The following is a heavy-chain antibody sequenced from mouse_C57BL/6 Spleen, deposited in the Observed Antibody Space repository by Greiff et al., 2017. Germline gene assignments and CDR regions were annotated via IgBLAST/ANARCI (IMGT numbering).Heavy chain of an antibody. CDR1: GYAFTNYL. J-gene: IGHJ3*01. CDR2: INPGSGGT. Sequence: VQLQQSGAELVRPGTSVKVSCKASGYAFTNYLIEWVKQRPGQGLEWIGVINPGSGGTNYNEKFQGKATLTADKSSSTAYMQLSSLTSEDSAVYFCARRDYDGNWFAYWGQGTLVTVSA. D-gene: IGHD2-4*01. V-gene: IGHV1-54*01. CDR3: ARRDYDGNWFAY.